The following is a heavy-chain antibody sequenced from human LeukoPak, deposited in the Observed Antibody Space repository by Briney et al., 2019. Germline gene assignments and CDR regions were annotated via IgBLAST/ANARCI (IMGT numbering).Heavy chain of an antibody. CDR3: SRDLLMYYSGSGEST. D-gene: IGHD3-10*01. J-gene: IGHJ5*02. Sequence: ASLKVSCKASGYTFTGYYMHSVRQAPGQGLEWMGWINPNSGGTNYAQKFQGRVTMTRDTSISTAYMELSSLTSDDTAMYYCSRDLLMYYSGSGESTWGQGTQVTVSS. CDR2: INPNSGGT. V-gene: IGHV1-2*02. CDR1: GYTFTGYY.